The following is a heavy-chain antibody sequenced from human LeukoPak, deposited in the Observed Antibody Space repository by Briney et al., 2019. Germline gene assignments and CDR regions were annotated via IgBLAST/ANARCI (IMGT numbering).Heavy chain of an antibody. D-gene: IGHD1-26*01. V-gene: IGHV1-2*02. CDR3: ARLGSIVGATTLDY. Sequence: ASVKVSCKASGYTFTGYYMHWVRQAPGQGLEWMGWINPDSGGTNYAQKFQGRVTMTRGTSISTAYMELSRLRSDDTAVYYCARLGSIVGATTLDYWGQGTLVTVSS. J-gene: IGHJ4*02. CDR1: GYTFTGYY. CDR2: INPDSGGT.